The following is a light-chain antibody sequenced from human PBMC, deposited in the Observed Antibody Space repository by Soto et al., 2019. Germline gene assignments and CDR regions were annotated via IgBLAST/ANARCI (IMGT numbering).Light chain of an antibody. J-gene: IGKJ5*01. CDR3: QQYGSPPIT. CDR2: GAS. Sequence: EIVLTQSPGTLSLSPGERATLSCRASQSVSSSYLAWYQQKPGQAPRLLIYGASSRATGIPDRFSGSGSGTDFTLTISRLEPEDFAGYYCQQYGSPPITFGQGTRLEMK. CDR1: QSVSSSY. V-gene: IGKV3-20*01.